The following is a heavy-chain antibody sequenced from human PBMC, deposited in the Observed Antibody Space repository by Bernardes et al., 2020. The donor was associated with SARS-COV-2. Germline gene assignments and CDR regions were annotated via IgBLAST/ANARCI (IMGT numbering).Heavy chain of an antibody. J-gene: IGHJ4*02. D-gene: IGHD6-13*01. CDR1: GGSISSGGYY. CDR3: ARVIAAAGHWDFDY. Sequence: SETLSLTCTVSGGSISSGGYYWSWIRQHPGKGLEWIGYIYYSGSTYYNPSLKSRVTISVDTSKNQFSLKLSSVTVADTAVYYCARVIAAAGHWDFDYWGQGTLVTVSS. V-gene: IGHV4-31*03. CDR2: IYYSGST.